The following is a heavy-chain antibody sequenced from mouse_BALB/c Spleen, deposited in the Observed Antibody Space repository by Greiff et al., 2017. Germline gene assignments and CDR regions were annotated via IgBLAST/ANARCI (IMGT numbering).Heavy chain of an antibody. V-gene: IGHV3-2*02. CDR1: GYSITSDYA. Sequence: EVKLMESGPGLVKPSQSLSLTCTVTGYSITSDYAWNWIRQFPGNKLEWMGYISYSGSTSYNPSLKSRITITRDTSKNQFFLQLNSVTTEDTATYYCASGAYYGSSYAMDYWGQGTSVTVSS. CDR3: ASGAYYGSSYAMDY. J-gene: IGHJ4*01. CDR2: ISYSGST. D-gene: IGHD1-1*01.